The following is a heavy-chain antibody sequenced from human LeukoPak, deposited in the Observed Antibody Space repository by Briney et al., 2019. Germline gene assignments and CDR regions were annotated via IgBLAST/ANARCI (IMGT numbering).Heavy chain of an antibody. CDR1: GFTFTRFW. CDR3: ATAPASVDSS. Sequence: GGSLRLSCAASGFTFTRFWLTWVRQSPGKGLEWVANINPDGTKTTYVDSVEGRFAISRDNAKYSVFLLMTSLRAEDTAMYYCATAPASVDSSWGQGTLVAVSS. V-gene: IGHV3-7*01. J-gene: IGHJ5*02. CDR2: INPDGTKT. D-gene: IGHD3-3*01.